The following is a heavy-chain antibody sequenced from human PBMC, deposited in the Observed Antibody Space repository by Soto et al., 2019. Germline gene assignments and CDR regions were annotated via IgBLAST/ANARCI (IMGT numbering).Heavy chain of an antibody. V-gene: IGHV3-33*01. CDR3: ARDDDYGDKGLDY. CDR1: GFTFGRHG. Sequence: QVQLVESGGGVVQPGGSLRLSCAASGFTFGRHGMHWVRQAPGKGLEWVAVIGSDGRRDSYADSVKGRFTISRDNGQNTLYLQMNSLRAEDPAVYYVARDDDYGDKGLDYWGQGTLVTVSS. D-gene: IGHD4-17*01. J-gene: IGHJ4*02. CDR2: IGSDGRRD.